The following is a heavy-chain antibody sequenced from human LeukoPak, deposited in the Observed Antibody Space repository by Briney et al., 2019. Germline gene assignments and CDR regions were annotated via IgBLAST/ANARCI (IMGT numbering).Heavy chain of an antibody. V-gene: IGHV3-21*01. Sequence: GGSLRLSCAASGFTLTSYNMNWVRQAPGKGLEWVSSISSSNSNIYYADSVKGRFSISRDNAKNSLYLQMNSLRAEDTAVYYCARKYSGYGLDYWGQGTLVTVSS. D-gene: IGHD5-12*01. CDR2: ISSSNSNI. CDR3: ARKYSGYGLDY. CDR1: GFTLTSYN. J-gene: IGHJ4*02.